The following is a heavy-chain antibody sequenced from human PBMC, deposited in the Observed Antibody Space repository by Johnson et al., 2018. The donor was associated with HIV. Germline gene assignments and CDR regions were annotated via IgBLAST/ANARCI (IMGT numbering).Heavy chain of an antibody. J-gene: IGHJ3*02. V-gene: IGHV3-30*19. CDR3: AGDGEGSGSFNAFDI. D-gene: IGHD3-10*01. CDR1: GFTFSSYG. CDR2: IWFDGSNK. Sequence: VQLVESGGGLVQPGRSLRLSCEASGFTFSSYGMHWVRQAPGKGLEWAAVIWFDGSNKYYADSVTGRFTISRDNSENTLYLQMNSLGAEDTAVYYCAGDGEGSGSFNAFDIWGQGTMVTVSS.